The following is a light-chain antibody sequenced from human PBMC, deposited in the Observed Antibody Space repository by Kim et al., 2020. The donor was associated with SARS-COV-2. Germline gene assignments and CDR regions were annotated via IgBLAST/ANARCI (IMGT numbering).Light chain of an antibody. CDR3: NSYTSSSTWV. CDR1: SSDIGDYNY. J-gene: IGLJ3*02. V-gene: IGLV2-14*04. Sequence: GQSITISCTGTSSDIGDYNYVSWYQQHPGKAPKLMISNVSERPSGVSNRFSGSKSGNTASLTISGLQAEDEADYYCNSYTSSSTWVFGGGTQLTVL. CDR2: NVS.